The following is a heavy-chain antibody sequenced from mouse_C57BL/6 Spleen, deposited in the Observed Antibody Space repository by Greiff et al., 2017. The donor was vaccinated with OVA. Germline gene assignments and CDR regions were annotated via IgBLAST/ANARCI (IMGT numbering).Heavy chain of an antibody. V-gene: IGHV1-39*01. D-gene: IGHD1-1*01. CDR1: GYSFTDYN. J-gene: IGHJ1*03. CDR2: INPNYGTT. Sequence: VQLQQSGPELVKPGASVKISCKASGYSFTDYNMNWVKQSNGKSLEWIGVINPNYGTTSYNQKFKGKATLTVDQSSSTAYMQLNSLTSEDSAVYYGARSTTVVEEGYFDVWGTGTTVTVSS. CDR3: ARSTTVVEEGYFDV.